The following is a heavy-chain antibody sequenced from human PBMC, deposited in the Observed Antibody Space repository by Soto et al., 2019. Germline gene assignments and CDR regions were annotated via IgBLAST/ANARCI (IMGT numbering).Heavy chain of an antibody. CDR1: GDSVASNTAS. Sequence: SQTLSLTCAISGDSVASNTASWNWVRQSPSRGLEWLGRTYSRSKWYNDYAVSVKSRIIINPDTSKNQFSLQLNSVTPEDTAVYYCAKGDNLGPKTGYAFDPWGQGILVTVSS. CDR3: AKGDNLGPKTGYAFDP. D-gene: IGHD5-12*01. CDR2: TYSRSKWYN. J-gene: IGHJ5*02. V-gene: IGHV6-1*01.